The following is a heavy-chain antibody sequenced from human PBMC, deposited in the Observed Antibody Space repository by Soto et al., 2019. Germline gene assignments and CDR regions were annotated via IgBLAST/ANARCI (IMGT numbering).Heavy chain of an antibody. V-gene: IGHV5-10-1*01. D-gene: IGHD6-13*01. J-gene: IGHJ6*02. CDR3: ARQAAAGTYYYYYGMDV. Sequence: GESLKISCKGSGYSFTSYWISWVRQMPGKGLEWMGRIDPSDSYTNYSPSFQGHVTISADKSISTAYLQWSSLKASDTAMYYCARQAAAGTYYYYYGMDVWGQGTTVTVSS. CDR2: IDPSDSYT. CDR1: GYSFTSYW.